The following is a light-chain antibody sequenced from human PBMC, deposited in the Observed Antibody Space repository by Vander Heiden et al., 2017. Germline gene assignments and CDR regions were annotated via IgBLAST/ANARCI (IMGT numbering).Light chain of an antibody. Sequence: EIVLTQSPATLSVSPAETPTLPCRASQSVSSNLAWYQQKPGQATRLLIYGASTGATGIPARFSGSASGTEFTLTISMLHSEDFAVYYCQHDNNSPALTFGGGTKVEIK. J-gene: IGKJ4*01. V-gene: IGKV3-15*01. CDR3: QHDNNSPALT. CDR2: GAS. CDR1: QSVSSN.